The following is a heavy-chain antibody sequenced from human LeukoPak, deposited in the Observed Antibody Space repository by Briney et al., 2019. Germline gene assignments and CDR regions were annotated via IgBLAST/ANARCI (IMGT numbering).Heavy chain of an antibody. CDR1: GGSISSGGYY. V-gene: IGHV4-31*03. J-gene: IGHJ3*02. CDR3: ARVPILHTAFVI. CDR2: IYYSGST. D-gene: IGHD3-3*01. Sequence: SETLSLTCTVSGGSISSGGYYWSWIRQHPGKGLEWIGYIYYSGSTYYNPSLKSRVTISVDTSKNQFSLKLSSVTAADTAVYYCARVPILHTAFVIWGQGTMVTVSS.